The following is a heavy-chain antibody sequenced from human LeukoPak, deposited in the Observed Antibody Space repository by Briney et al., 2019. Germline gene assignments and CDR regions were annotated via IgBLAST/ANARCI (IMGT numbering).Heavy chain of an antibody. Sequence: GGSLRLSCAASGFTFSSYAMHWVRQAPGKGLEWVAVISYDGSNKYYADSVKGRFTISRDNSKNTLYLQMNSLRAEDTAVYYCARERNYYDSSGYPRGGAFDIWGQGTMVTVSS. CDR2: ISYDGSNK. CDR1: GFTFSSYA. CDR3: ARERNYYDSSGYPRGGAFDI. V-gene: IGHV3-30-3*01. J-gene: IGHJ3*02. D-gene: IGHD3-22*01.